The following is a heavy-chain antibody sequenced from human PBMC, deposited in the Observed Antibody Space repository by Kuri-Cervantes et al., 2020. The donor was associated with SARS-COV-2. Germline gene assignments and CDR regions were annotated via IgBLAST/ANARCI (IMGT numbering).Heavy chain of an antibody. Sequence: ETLSLTCAASGFTFSSYAMSWVRQAPGKGLEWVSAISGSGGSTYYADSVKGRFTISRDNSKNALYLQMNSLRAEDTAVYYCARERGLRGWFDPWGQGTLVTVSS. CDR1: GFTFSSYA. J-gene: IGHJ5*02. CDR3: ARERGLRGWFDP. CDR2: ISGSGGST. V-gene: IGHV3-23*01.